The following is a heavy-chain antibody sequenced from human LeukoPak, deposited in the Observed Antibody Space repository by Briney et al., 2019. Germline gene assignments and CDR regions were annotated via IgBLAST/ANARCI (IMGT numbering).Heavy chain of an antibody. J-gene: IGHJ4*02. CDR2: INHSGST. Sequence: SETLSLTCAVSGGSFSGYYWSWICQPPGKGLEWIGEINHSGSTNYNPSLKSRVTISVDTSKNQFSLKLSSVTAADTAVYYCARALKATVTLVDYWGQGTLVTVSS. CDR1: GGSFSGYY. D-gene: IGHD4-17*01. CDR3: ARALKATVTLVDY. V-gene: IGHV4-34*01.